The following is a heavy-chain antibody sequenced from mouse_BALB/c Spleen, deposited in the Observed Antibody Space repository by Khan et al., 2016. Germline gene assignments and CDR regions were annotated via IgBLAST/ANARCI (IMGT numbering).Heavy chain of an antibody. Sequence: EVQLVESGGGLVKPGGSLKLSCAASGFTFSDYYMYWVRQTPEKRLEWVATISDGGSYTYYPDSVKGRSTISRDNAKNNLYLQMSSLKSEDTAMYYCAKDLSWYFDVWGAGTTVTVSS. J-gene: IGHJ1*01. CDR3: AKDLSWYFDV. V-gene: IGHV5-4*02. CDR2: ISDGGSYT. CDR1: GFTFSDYY.